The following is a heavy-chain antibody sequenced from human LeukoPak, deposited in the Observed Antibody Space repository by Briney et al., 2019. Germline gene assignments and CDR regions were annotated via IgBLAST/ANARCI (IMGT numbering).Heavy chain of an antibody. CDR1: GFTFSDYW. D-gene: IGHD2-2*01. Sequence: GGSLRLSCAASGFTFSDYWMHWVRQAPGKGLEWVAVISYDGSNKYYADSVKGRFTISRDNSKDTLYLQMNSLRAEDTAVYYCAKSFVVVPAAMIDYWGQGTLVTVSS. CDR2: ISYDGSNK. CDR3: AKSFVVVPAAMIDY. J-gene: IGHJ4*02. V-gene: IGHV3-30*18.